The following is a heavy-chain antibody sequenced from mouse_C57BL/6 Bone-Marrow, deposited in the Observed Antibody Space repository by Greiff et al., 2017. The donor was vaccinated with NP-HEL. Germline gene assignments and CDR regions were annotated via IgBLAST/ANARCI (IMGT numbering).Heavy chain of an antibody. J-gene: IGHJ4*01. Sequence: VQLQQSGPGLVQPSQSLSITCTVSGFSLTSYGVHWVRQSPGKGLEWLGVIWSGGSTDYNAAFISRLSISKDNSKSQVFFKMNSLQADDTAIYYCATRHYDRAYYAMDYWGQGTSVTVSS. V-gene: IGHV2-2*01. CDR2: IWSGGST. CDR1: GFSLTSYG. D-gene: IGHD2-4*01. CDR3: ATRHYDRAYYAMDY.